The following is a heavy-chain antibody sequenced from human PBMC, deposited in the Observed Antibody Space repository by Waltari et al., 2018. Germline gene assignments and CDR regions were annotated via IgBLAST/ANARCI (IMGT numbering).Heavy chain of an antibody. CDR3: ARSQVGATIDY. V-gene: IGHV4-34*01. D-gene: IGHD1-26*01. CDR1: GGSFSGYY. J-gene: IGHJ4*02. Sequence: QVQLQQWGAGLLKPSETLSLTCAVYGGSFSGYYWSWIRQPPGKGLEWIGEINHSGSTNYIPSLKSLVTISVDTSKNQFSLKLSSVTSAYTAVYYCARSQVGATIDYWGQGTLVTVSS. CDR2: INHSGST.